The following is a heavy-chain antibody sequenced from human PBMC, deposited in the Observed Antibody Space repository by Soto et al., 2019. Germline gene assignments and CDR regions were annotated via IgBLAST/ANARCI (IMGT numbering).Heavy chain of an antibody. CDR3: AGDGVRNGAYNGWLDP. J-gene: IGHJ5*02. D-gene: IGHD3-16*01. CDR1: GFSFSSYW. Sequence: EVQLVESGGGLVQPGGSLRLSCAASGFSFSSYWMTWVRQAPGKGLEWVANIKADGREKYYAASVKGRFTISRDNGKNLLYLQMVSLTPDDTAVYYCAGDGVRNGAYNGWLDPWGQGTLVTVSS. V-gene: IGHV3-7*03. CDR2: IKADGREK.